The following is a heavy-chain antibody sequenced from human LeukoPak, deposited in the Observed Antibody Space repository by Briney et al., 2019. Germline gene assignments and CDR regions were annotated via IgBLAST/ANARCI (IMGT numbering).Heavy chain of an antibody. Sequence: ASVKVSCKASGGTFSSYAISWVRQAPGQGLEWMGGIIPIFGTANYAQKFQGGVTITTDESTSTAYMELSSLRSEDTAVYYCARAYYYDSSGYFDYWGQGTLVTVSS. D-gene: IGHD3-22*01. CDR2: IIPIFGTA. V-gene: IGHV1-69*05. CDR1: GGTFSSYA. J-gene: IGHJ4*02. CDR3: ARAYYYDSSGYFDY.